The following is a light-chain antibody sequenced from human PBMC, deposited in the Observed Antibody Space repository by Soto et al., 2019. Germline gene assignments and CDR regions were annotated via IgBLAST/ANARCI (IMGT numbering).Light chain of an antibody. J-gene: IGLJ1*01. CDR2: SDD. CDR1: SSNIGSNA. V-gene: IGLV1-44*01. Sequence: QSVLTQPPSASGTPGQKVIISCSGSSSNIGSNAVNWYQQVPGTAPKLLIYSDDQRPSGVPDRFSGSKSGTSASLAISGLQSEDEADYICAAWNDNLNGPSYVFGTGTKVTVL. CDR3: AAWNDNLNGPSYV.